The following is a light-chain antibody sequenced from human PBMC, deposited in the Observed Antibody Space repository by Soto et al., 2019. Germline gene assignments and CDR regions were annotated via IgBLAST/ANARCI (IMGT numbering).Light chain of an antibody. Sequence: DIQMTQSPSTLSASVGDRVTITCRASQSIGRFLAWYQHQPGKAPKLLIYDASTLESGVPSRFSGTGSGTEFTFSITSLQPEDFGTYYCQQCYMGWTFGQGNTVDIK. J-gene: IGKJ1*01. CDR3: QQCYMGWT. CDR1: QSIGRF. CDR2: DAS. V-gene: IGKV1-5*01.